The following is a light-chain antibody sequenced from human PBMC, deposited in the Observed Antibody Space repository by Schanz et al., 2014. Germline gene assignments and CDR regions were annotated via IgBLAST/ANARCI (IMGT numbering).Light chain of an antibody. CDR2: GTS. J-gene: IGKJ1*01. Sequence: EVVMTQSPATLSVSPGERATLSCRASQSVRNNLAWYQHRPGQAPRLLIYGTSNRATGIPDRFSGSGSGTDFSVAISSMHSEDFVDYYCQEYDNGWTFGTGAQVDIK. CDR3: QEYDNGWT. CDR1: QSVRNN. V-gene: IGKV3D-15*01.